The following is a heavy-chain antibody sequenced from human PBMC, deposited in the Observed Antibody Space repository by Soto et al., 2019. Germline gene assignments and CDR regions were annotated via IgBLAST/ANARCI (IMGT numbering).Heavy chain of an antibody. J-gene: IGHJ3*01. CDR3: ATRSGGGGAFDF. CDR1: GFTFSRYE. D-gene: IGHD3-10*01. V-gene: IGHV3-48*03. CDR2: IHSSGTTI. Sequence: GGSLRLSCAASGFTFSRYEINWVRQAPGKGLEWISYIHSSGTTIYYADSVKGRFTISRDNAKNSLCLQMNSLSAEDTAVYYCATRSGGGGAFDFWGQGTMVTVSS.